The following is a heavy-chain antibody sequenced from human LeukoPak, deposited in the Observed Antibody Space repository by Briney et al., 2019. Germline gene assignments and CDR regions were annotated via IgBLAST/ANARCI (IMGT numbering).Heavy chain of an antibody. D-gene: IGHD6-19*01. CDR1: GGAFSNFA. J-gene: IGHJ6*02. CDR2: VIPIFGRA. V-gene: IGHV1-69*13. CDR3: AREGPLGYSSGWLTIVDYYYYYGMDV. Sequence: SVKVSCKASGGAFSNFAINWVRQAPGQGPEWMGGVIPIFGRANYAQRFQGRVTITADESTSTVYMELSSLRSEDTAVYYCAREGPLGYSSGWLTIVDYYYYYGMDVWGQGTTVTVSS.